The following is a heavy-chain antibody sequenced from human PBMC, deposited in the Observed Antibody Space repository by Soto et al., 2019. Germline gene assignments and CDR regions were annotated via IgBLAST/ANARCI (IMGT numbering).Heavy chain of an antibody. CDR1: GYTFTSYA. CDR2: INAGNGNT. D-gene: IGHD6-6*01. J-gene: IGHJ1*01. V-gene: IGHV1-3*01. CDR3: ARGLRQLVSYFQH. Sequence: ASVKVSCKASGYTFTSYAMHWVRQAPGQRLEWMGWINAGNGNTKCSQKFQGRVTITRDTSASTAYMELSSLRSEDTAVYYCARGLRQLVSYFQHWGQGTLVTVSS.